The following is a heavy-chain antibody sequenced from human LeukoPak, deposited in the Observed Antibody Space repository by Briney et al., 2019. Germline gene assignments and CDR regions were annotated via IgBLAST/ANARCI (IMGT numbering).Heavy chain of an antibody. V-gene: IGHV3-21*01. CDR1: GFTFSSYS. D-gene: IGHD3-9*01. J-gene: IGHJ4*02. CDR2: ISSSSSYI. Sequence: GGSLRLSCAASGFTFSSYSMNWVRQAPGKGLEWVSSISSSSSYIYYADSVKGRFTISRDNAKNSLYLQMNSLRAEDTAVYYCARDLCYDILTGYFDYWGQGTLVTVSS. CDR3: ARDLCYDILTGYFDY.